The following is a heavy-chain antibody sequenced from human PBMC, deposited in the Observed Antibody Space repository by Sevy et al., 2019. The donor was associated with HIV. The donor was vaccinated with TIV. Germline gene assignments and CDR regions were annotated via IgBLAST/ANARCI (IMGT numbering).Heavy chain of an antibody. J-gene: IGHJ6*02. CDR3: ARTMAMPRPFGLGYYYGMDV. D-gene: IGHD3-10*01. CDR2: IYYSGGT. CDR1: GGSISSSSYY. Sequence: SETLSLTCTGSGGSISSSSYYWGWIRQPPGKGLEWIGSIYYSGGTYYNPSLKSRVTISVDTSKNQFSLKRTSVTAADTAVYYCARTMAMPRPFGLGYYYGMDVWGQGTTVTVSS. V-gene: IGHV4-39*01.